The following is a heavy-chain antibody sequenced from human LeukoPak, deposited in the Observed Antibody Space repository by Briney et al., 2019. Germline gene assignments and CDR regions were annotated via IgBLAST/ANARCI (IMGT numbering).Heavy chain of an antibody. Sequence: ASVRVSCKASGYTFTSHHINWVRQAPGQGFEWMGWMYPESGNTDFAQKFQGRFTMTWDTSLSTAYMGLSSLTSEDTAVYYRARGRPTNLNGIYWGQGTLVTVSS. CDR1: GYTFTSHH. CDR2: MYPESGNT. CDR3: ARGRPTNLNGIY. J-gene: IGHJ4*02. V-gene: IGHV1-8*01. D-gene: IGHD1-1*01.